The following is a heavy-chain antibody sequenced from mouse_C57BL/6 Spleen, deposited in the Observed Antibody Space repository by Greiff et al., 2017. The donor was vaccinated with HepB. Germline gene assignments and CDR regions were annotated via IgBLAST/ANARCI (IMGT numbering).Heavy chain of an antibody. CDR3: ARDRGLRTFYYAMDY. J-gene: IGHJ4*01. CDR1: GFTFSSYA. V-gene: IGHV5-4*01. CDR2: ISDGGSYT. D-gene: IGHD2-4*01. Sequence: EVKLMESGGGLVKPGGSLKLSCAASGFTFSSYAMSWVRQTPEKRLEWVATISDGGSYTYYPDNVKGRFTISRDNAKNNLYLQMSHLKSEDTAMYYCARDRGLRTFYYAMDYWGQGTSVTVSS.